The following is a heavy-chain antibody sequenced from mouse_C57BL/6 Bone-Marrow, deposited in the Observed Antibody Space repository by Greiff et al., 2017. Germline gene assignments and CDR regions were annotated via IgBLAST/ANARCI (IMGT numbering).Heavy chain of an antibody. J-gene: IGHJ4*01. CDR1: GYTFTSYW. D-gene: IGHD1-1*01. CDR2: IHPNSGST. V-gene: IGHV1-64*01. CDR3: ASGPYYYGRDYAMDY. Sequence: VQLQQPGAELVKPGASVKLSCKASGYTFTSYWMHWVKQRPGQGLEWIGMIHPNSGSTNYNEKFKSKATLTVDKSSSTAYMQLSRLTSEDSAVYYCASGPYYYGRDYAMDYWGQGTSVTVSS.